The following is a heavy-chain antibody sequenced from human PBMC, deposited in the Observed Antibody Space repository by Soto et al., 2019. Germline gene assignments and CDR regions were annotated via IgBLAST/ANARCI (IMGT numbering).Heavy chain of an antibody. D-gene: IGHD2-8*02. CDR2: IYYSGIT. CDR1: GGPISSYY. V-gene: IGHV4-59*01. J-gene: IGHJ4*02. CDR3: ARGGGVYYFDY. Sequence: PSETLSLTCTVSGGPISSYYWSWIRQPPGKGLEWIGYIYYSGITDYNPSLKSRVTISVDTSKSQFSLKLTSVTAADTAVYNCARGGGVYYFDYWGQGTLVTVS.